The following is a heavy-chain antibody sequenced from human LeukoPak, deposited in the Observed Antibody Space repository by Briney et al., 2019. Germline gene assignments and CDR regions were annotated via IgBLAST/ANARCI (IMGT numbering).Heavy chain of an antibody. Sequence: ASVKVSFKVSGYTLTELSMHWVRQAPGKGLEWMGGFDPEDGETIYAQKFQGRVTMTEDTSTDTAYMELSSLRSEDTAVYHCAKEVLDYEIPYWYFDLWGRGTLVTVSS. CDR2: FDPEDGET. CDR3: AKEVLDYEIPYWYFDL. CDR1: GYTLTELS. J-gene: IGHJ2*01. D-gene: IGHD4-17*01. V-gene: IGHV1-24*01.